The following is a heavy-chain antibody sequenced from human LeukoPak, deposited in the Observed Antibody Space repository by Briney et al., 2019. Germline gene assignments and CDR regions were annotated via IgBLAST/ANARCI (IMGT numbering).Heavy chain of an antibody. CDR2: IKPDGSWK. CDR3: ASPLVESSGNVHFGL. J-gene: IGHJ2*01. D-gene: IGHD4-23*01. Sequence: QTGGSLRLSCAASGFTFSIYWMTWVRQAPGKGLEWVANIKPDGSWKSYVDSVKGRFIISRDNAKKSLYMEMNSLRAEDTAVFYCASPLVESSGNVHFGLWGRGTLVTVSS. CDR1: GFTFSIYW. V-gene: IGHV3-7*05.